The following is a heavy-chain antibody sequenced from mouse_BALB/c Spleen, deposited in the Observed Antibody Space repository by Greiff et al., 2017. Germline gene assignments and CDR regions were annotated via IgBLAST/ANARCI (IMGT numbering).Heavy chain of an antibody. J-gene: IGHJ4*01. CDR3: ARDKANWDDAMDY. Sequence: EVMLVGSGGGLVQPGGSLSPPCPIPGFTLTDYYMSWFRRPPGKALEWLGFIRNKPKGYTTEYSASVKGRFTISRDNSQSILYLQMNTLRAEDSATYYCARDKANWDDAMDYWGQGTSVTVSS. V-gene: IGHV7-3*02. CDR2: IRNKPKGYTT. CDR1: GFTLTDYY. D-gene: IGHD4-1*01.